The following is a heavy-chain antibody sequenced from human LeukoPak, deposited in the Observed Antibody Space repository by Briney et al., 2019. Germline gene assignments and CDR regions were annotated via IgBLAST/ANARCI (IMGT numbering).Heavy chain of an antibody. V-gene: IGHV3-48*03. Sequence: GGSLRLSCAASGFTFSSYEMNWVRQAPGKGLEWVSYISSSGSTIYYADSVKGRFTISRDNSKNTLYLQMNSLRAEDTAVYYCARDSSGWSDYWGQGTLATVSS. J-gene: IGHJ4*02. CDR3: ARDSSGWSDY. D-gene: IGHD6-19*01. CDR1: GFTFSSYE. CDR2: ISSSGSTI.